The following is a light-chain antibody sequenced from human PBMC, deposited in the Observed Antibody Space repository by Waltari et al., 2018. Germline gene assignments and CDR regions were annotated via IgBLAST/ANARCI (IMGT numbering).Light chain of an antibody. Sequence: DIQMTQSPSTLPASVGDSVTITCRASQNIGSSLVWYQQKPGKAPTLLIYEASSLQFGVPSRFSGRGSGAEFTLTIASLQPDDFAAYYCQQYKTSPTWTFGQGTRVELK. CDR1: QNIGSS. J-gene: IGKJ1*01. CDR2: EAS. CDR3: QQYKTSPTWT. V-gene: IGKV1-5*03.